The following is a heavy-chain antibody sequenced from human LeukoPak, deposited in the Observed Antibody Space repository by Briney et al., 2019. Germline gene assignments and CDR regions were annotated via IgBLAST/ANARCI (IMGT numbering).Heavy chain of an antibody. V-gene: IGHV3-15*01. J-gene: IGHJ4*02. D-gene: IGHD2-21*02. CDR2: IKRRLDGGTT. CDR3: TTVGDFVGEASFDY. CDR1: GLTFCDAW. Sequence: PGGSLRLSCTASGLTFCDAWMSWVRQAPGKGLEWVSRIKRRLDGGTTEYAAPVNARFTISIDDSKNTLYLKMNSLKTEDTAVYYCTTVGDFVGEASFDYWGQGTLVTVSS.